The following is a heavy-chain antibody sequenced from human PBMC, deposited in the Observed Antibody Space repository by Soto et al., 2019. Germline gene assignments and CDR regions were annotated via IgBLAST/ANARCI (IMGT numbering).Heavy chain of an antibody. CDR3: ARGATVTQYDY. V-gene: IGHV4-61*01. D-gene: IGHD4-17*01. CDR2: GSYRGTT. J-gene: IGHJ4*02. CDR1: GVSVNSGSFY. Sequence: QVQLQESGPGLVKPSETLSLTCTVSGVSVNSGSFYWAWIRQPPGKGLEWIGVGSYRGTTNYKPSLKSRVTISVATSRSQISLKVTSLAAADTAVYYCARGATVTQYDYWGQGTLVTVSS.